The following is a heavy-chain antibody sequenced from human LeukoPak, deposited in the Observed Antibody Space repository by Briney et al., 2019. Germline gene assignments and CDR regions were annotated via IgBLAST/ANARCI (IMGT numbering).Heavy chain of an antibody. Sequence: RSSETLSLTCTVSGYSISSGYYWGWIRQPPGKGLEWIGSIYHSGSTYYNPSLKSRVTISVDTSKNQFSLKLSSVTAADTAVYYCARVKVRGVIIEDNNWFDPWGQGTLVTVSS. D-gene: IGHD3-10*01. CDR2: IYHSGST. V-gene: IGHV4-38-2*02. CDR1: GYSISSGYY. CDR3: ARVKVRGVIIEDNNWFDP. J-gene: IGHJ5*02.